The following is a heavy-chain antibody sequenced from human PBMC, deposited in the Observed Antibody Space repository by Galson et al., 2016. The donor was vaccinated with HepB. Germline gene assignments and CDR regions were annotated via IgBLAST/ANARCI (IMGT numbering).Heavy chain of an antibody. CDR2: ISWHSGNI. Sequence: SLRLSCAASGFTFDDYAMHWVRQVPGKGLEWVSGISWHSGNIGYADSVKGRFTISRDNAKNSLYLHMNSLSGADTALYYCVKDRVSGLWGRENSYYGMDVWGQGTTVTVSS. CDR1: GFTFDDYA. J-gene: IGHJ6*02. V-gene: IGHV3-9*01. CDR3: VKDRVSGLWGRENSYYGMDV. D-gene: IGHD5/OR15-5a*01.